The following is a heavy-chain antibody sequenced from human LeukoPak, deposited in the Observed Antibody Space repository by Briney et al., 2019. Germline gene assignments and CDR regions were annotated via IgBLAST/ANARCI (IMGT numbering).Heavy chain of an antibody. D-gene: IGHD3-10*01. J-gene: IGHJ4*02. V-gene: IGHV3-21*01. Sequence: GGSLSLSCAASGFTFSSYSMNWVRQAPGKGLEWVSSISSSSSYIYYADSVKGRFTISRDNAKNSLYLQMNSLRAEDTAVYYCTRYYGSGSPPFDYWGQGTLVTVSS. CDR3: TRYYGSGSPPFDY. CDR1: GFTFSSYS. CDR2: ISSSSSYI.